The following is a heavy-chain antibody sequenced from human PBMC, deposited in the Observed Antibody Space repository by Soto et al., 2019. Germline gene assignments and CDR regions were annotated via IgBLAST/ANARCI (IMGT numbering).Heavy chain of an antibody. CDR2: TIPIFGTA. CDR3: AGEDWNEDCLYYYYGMDV. D-gene: IGHD1-1*01. Sequence: QVQLVQSGAEVKKPGSSVKVSCKASGGTFSSYAISWVLKAPGQGLDWMGGTIPIFGTANDAQKFQGSVTRSAYESTRPAYMELSSLRSEDTSVYYCAGEDWNEDCLYYYYGMDVWGHGTKFTVSS. CDR1: GGTFSSYA. V-gene: IGHV1-69*01. J-gene: IGHJ6*02.